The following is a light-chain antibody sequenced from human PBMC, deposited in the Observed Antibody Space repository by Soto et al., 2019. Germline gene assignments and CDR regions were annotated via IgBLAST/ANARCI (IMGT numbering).Light chain of an antibody. V-gene: IGKV3-11*01. CDR3: QQRRAWPRV. CDR1: QSVGTY. Sequence: EIVLTQSPATLSLSPGERATLSCRASQSVGTYLVWYQQKPGQAPRLLIYDASKRATGIPDRFSGSGSGTYLTLTISSLEPEDSAVYYCQQRRAWPRVFGGGTRME. J-gene: IGKJ4*01. CDR2: DAS.